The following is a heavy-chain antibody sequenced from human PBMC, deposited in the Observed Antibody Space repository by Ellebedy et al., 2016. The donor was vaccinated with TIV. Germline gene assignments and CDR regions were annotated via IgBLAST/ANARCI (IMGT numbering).Heavy chain of an antibody. J-gene: IGHJ6*02. D-gene: IGHD4-17*01. CDR2: INSDGSST. Sequence: GGSLRLXCAASGFTFSSYWMHWVRQAPGKGLVWVSRINSDGSSTTYADSVKGRFTISRDNAKNTLYLQMNSLRAEDTAVYYCARPFTTGYYYYYGMDVWGQGTTVTVSS. CDR3: ARPFTTGYYYYYGMDV. V-gene: IGHV3-74*01. CDR1: GFTFSSYW.